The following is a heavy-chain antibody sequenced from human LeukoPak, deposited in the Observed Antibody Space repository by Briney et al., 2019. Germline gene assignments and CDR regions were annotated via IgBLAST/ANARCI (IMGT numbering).Heavy chain of an antibody. V-gene: IGHV3-30-3*01. CDR2: ISYDGSNK. Sequence: GGSLRLSCAASGFTFSSYAMHWVRQAPGKGLEWVAVISYDGSNKYYADSVKGRFTISRDNSKNTLYLQMNSLRAEDTAVYYCAKDQGRVAAAETYYYYGMDVWGQGTTVTVSS. CDR3: AKDQGRVAAAETYYYYGMDV. CDR1: GFTFSSYA. D-gene: IGHD6-13*01. J-gene: IGHJ6*02.